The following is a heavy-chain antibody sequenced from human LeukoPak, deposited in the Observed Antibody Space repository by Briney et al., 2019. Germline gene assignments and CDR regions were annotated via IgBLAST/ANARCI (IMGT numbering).Heavy chain of an antibody. J-gene: IGHJ4*02. CDR1: GFTVSSNY. CDR3: ARDSRGFRYFDY. D-gene: IGHD3-10*01. V-gene: IGHV3-53*01. Sequence: GGSLRLSCAASGFTVSSNYMSWVRQAPGKGLEWVSVIYSGGSTYYADSVKGRFTISRGNSKNTLYLQMNSLRAEDTAVYYCARDSRGFRYFDYWGQGTLVTVSS. CDR2: IYSGGST.